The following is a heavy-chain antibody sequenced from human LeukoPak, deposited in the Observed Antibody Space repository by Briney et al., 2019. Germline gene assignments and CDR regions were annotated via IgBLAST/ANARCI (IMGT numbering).Heavy chain of an antibody. CDR2: ISSSSGTI. Sequence: PGGSLRLSCVASGFTFSSSSMNWVRQAPGKGLEWVSYISSSSGTIYYADSVKGRFTISRDNSKKSLYLQMNSLRDEDTAVYYCTRDHDSSSYYSHFDHWGQGTLVTVSS. J-gene: IGHJ4*02. V-gene: IGHV3-48*02. CDR1: GFTFSSSS. CDR3: TRDHDSSSYYSHFDH. D-gene: IGHD3-22*01.